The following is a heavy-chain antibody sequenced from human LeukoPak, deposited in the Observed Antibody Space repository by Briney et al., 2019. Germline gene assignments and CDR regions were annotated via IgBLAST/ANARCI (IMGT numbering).Heavy chain of an antibody. V-gene: IGHV3-21*01. CDR3: ARCDDTAMDNFDY. CDR1: GFTFSSYS. Sequence: GGSLRLSCAASGFTFSSYSMNWVRQAPGKGLEWVSSISSSSSYIYYANSVKGRFTISRDNARNSLYLQMNSLRAEDTAVYYCARCDDTAMDNFDYWGQGTLVTVSS. D-gene: IGHD5-18*01. CDR2: ISSSSSYI. J-gene: IGHJ4*02.